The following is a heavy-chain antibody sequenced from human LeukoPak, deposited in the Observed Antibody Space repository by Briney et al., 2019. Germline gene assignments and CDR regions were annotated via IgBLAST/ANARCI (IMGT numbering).Heavy chain of an antibody. CDR3: ARDKPPRWEYYDYVWGSYRLNWFDP. J-gene: IGHJ5*02. D-gene: IGHD3-16*02. V-gene: IGHV1-2*02. Sequence: ASVKVSCKASGYTFTGYYMHWVRQAPGQGLEWMGWINPNSGGTNYAQKFQGRVTMTRDTSISTAYMELSRLRSDDTAVYYCARDKPPRWEYYDYVWGSYRLNWFDPWGQGTLVTVSS. CDR2: INPNSGGT. CDR1: GYTFTGYY.